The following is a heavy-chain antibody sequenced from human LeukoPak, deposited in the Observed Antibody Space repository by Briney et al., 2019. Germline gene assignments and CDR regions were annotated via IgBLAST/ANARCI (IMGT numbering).Heavy chain of an antibody. D-gene: IGHD5-18*01. CDR3: ARQYSYGSFDY. CDR2: FYNGGST. CDR1: GGSISNNY. Sequence: PSETLSLTCTVAGGSISNNYWYWIRQSPGKGLEWIGNFYNGGSTNYNPSLKSRVTISVDTSKNQFFLKLNSVTAADTAVYYCARQYSYGSFDYWGQGTLVTVSS. J-gene: IGHJ4*02. V-gene: IGHV4-59*01.